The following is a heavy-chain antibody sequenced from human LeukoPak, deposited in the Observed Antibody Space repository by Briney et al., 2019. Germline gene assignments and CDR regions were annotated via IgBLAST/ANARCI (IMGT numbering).Heavy chain of an antibody. V-gene: IGHV1-69*05. CDR2: IIPIFGTA. CDR3: ARGDCSSTSCSFDY. CDR1: GGTFSTYA. D-gene: IGHD2-2*01. J-gene: IGHJ4*02. Sequence: GASVKISSKAPGGTFSTYAISWVRQAPGQGLEWMGGIIPIFGTANYAQKFQGRVTITTDESTSTAYMELSSLRSEDTPVYYCARGDCSSTSCSFDYGGQGTLVTVSS.